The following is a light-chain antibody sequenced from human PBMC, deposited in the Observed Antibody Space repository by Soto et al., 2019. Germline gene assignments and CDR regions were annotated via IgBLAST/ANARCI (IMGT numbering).Light chain of an antibody. CDR1: ASISNY. CDR3: QQSYSTPDT. Sequence: DIRMTQSPSSLSASVGATVTINCRASASISNYLNWYQQKPGKAPKIMIYAASSLQSGVPSRFSGSGSGTDFTLTISSLQPEDVATYYCQQSYSTPDTLGQGTRLEIK. CDR2: AAS. J-gene: IGKJ5*01. V-gene: IGKV1-39*01.